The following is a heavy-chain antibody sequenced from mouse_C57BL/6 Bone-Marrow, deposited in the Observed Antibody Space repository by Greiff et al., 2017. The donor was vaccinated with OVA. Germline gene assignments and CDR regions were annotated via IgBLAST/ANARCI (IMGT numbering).Heavy chain of an antibody. CDR3: AREGIPILYYFDY. V-gene: IGHV1-55*01. Sequence: VQRVESGAELVKPGASVKMSCKASGYTFTSYWITWVKQRPGQGLEWIGDIYPGSGSTNYNEKFKSKATLTVDTSSSTAYMQLSSLTSEDSAVYYCAREGIPILYYFDYWGQGTTLTVSS. CDR1: GYTFTSYW. D-gene: IGHD6-5*01. CDR2: IYPGSGST. J-gene: IGHJ2*01.